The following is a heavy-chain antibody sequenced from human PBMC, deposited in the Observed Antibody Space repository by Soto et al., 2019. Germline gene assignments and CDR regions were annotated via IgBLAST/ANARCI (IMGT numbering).Heavy chain of an antibody. CDR1: GFTFSSYD. Sequence: GGSLRLSCVASGFTFSSYDMHWVRQATGKGLEWVSAIGTAGDTYYPGSVKGRFTISRENAKNSLYLQMNSLRAGDTAVYYCARAPSYSSSWYWYFDLWGRGTLVTVSS. J-gene: IGHJ2*01. D-gene: IGHD6-13*01. CDR2: IGTAGDT. V-gene: IGHV3-13*01. CDR3: ARAPSYSSSWYWYFDL.